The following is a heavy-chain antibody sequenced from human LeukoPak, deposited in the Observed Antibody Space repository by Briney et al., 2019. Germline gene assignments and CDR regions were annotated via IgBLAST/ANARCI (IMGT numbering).Heavy chain of an antibody. CDR1: GDSISNHIYY. D-gene: IGHD5/OR15-5a*01. CDR2: VYYTGNA. CDR3: AIERALSGHRGAFDI. V-gene: IGHV4-39*02. J-gene: IGHJ3*02. Sequence: SETLSLTCAVSGDSISNHIYYWNWIRQTPGKGLEWIGAVYYTGNAYYNPSLKTRVTISVDTSDNRFSLHLSSVSAADTAIYYCAIERALSGHRGAFDIWGQGTLVTVSS.